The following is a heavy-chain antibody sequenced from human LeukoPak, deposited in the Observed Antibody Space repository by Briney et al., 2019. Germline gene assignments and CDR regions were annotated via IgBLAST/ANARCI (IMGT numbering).Heavy chain of an antibody. Sequence: PGGSLRLSCAASGFTFSSYEMNWVRQAPGKGLEWVSSISNSGSDIYYRDSVKGRFTISRDNAKNSLDLHLNSLRAEDTAVYYCAREDGYSDSSEFDYWGQGTLVLVSS. CDR1: GFTFSSYE. CDR2: ISNSGSDI. J-gene: IGHJ4*02. CDR3: AREDGYSDSSEFDY. D-gene: IGHD5-24*01. V-gene: IGHV3-21*01.